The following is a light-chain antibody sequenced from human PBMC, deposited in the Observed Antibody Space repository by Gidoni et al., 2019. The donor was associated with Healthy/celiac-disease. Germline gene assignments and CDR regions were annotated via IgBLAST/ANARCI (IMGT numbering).Light chain of an antibody. J-gene: IGLJ2*01. CDR1: SRDVGSYNL. CDR2: EGS. CDR3: CSYAGSSTPHGV. Sequence: QSALTPPSSVSGSPGPSITISCPGTSRDVGSYNLVSWYQQHPGKAPKLMIYEGSKRPSGVSNRFSGSKSGNTASLTSSGLQAEDEADYYGCSYAGSSTPHGVFGGGTKLTVL. V-gene: IGLV2-23*01.